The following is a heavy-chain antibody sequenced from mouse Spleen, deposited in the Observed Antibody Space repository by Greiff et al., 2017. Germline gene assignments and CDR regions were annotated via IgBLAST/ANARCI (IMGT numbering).Heavy chain of an antibody. Sequence: QVQLKESGAELVKPGASVKVSCKASGYTFTSYWMHWVKQSPGQGLEWIGRIHPSDSDTNYNQKFKGKATLTVDKSSGTDYMQLSSLTSEDSAVYYCAMGKGGNSGNFFAYWGQGTLVTVSA. CDR1: GYTFTSYW. CDR3: AMGKGGNSGNFFAY. J-gene: IGHJ3*01. V-gene: IGHV1-74*01. D-gene: IGHD2-1*01. CDR2: IHPSDSDT.